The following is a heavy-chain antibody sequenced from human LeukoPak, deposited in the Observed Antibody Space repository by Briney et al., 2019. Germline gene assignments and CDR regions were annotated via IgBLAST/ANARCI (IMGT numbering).Heavy chain of an antibody. CDR3: ARDSYGDYRPVAFDI. J-gene: IGHJ3*02. D-gene: IGHD4-17*01. Sequence: SETLSLTCTVSGGSISSYYWSWIRQPPGKGLEWIGYIYYSGSTNYNPSLKSRVTISVDTSKNQFSLKLSSVTAADTAVYYCARDSYGDYRPVAFDIWGQGTMVTVSS. V-gene: IGHV4-59*01. CDR2: IYYSGST. CDR1: GGSISSYY.